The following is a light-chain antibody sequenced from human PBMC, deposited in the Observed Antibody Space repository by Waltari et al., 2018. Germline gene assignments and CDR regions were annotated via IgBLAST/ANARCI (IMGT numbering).Light chain of an antibody. Sequence: NVLTQSPDTLSLSPGETATLSCRASQSVGDRDLAWYQQKPGQSPRLLIYAASNRASGISDRFSGSGSGRDFTLTISSLEPEESAVYYCQQYNNWPYTFGQGTKLEIK. CDR3: QQYNNWPYT. CDR2: AAS. J-gene: IGKJ2*01. V-gene: IGKV3D-20*02. CDR1: QSVGDRD.